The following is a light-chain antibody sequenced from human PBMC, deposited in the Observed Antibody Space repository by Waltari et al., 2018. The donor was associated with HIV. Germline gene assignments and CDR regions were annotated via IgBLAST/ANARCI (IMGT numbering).Light chain of an antibody. CDR3: QSVDNSGTFWV. CDR2: KDS. Sequence: SYELTQPPSVSVSPGQTARITCSGDALPKQYAYWYQPKPGQAPMLIIYKDSERPSGIPERISGSSSGTAVTLTIGEVQAEDEADYYCQSVDNSGTFWVFGGGTKLTVL. J-gene: IGLJ3*02. V-gene: IGLV3-25*03. CDR1: ALPKQY.